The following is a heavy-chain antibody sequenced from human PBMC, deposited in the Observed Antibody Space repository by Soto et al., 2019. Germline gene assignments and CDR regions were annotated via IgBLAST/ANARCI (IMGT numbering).Heavy chain of an antibody. V-gene: IGHV4-31*03. D-gene: IGHD3-9*01. CDR3: ARDVRDTGYSYWFDP. CDR1: GASVGSGGYY. CDR2: IKYSGTT. J-gene: IGHJ5*02. Sequence: QVQLQESGPGLVKASQTLSLTCTVSGASVGSGGYYWSWIRQVPGKGLEWIGYIKYSGTTHYSLSLKSRVNISFDKSKNHVFLNLRFVTGADTAVYFCARDVRDTGYSYWFDPWGQGILVTVST.